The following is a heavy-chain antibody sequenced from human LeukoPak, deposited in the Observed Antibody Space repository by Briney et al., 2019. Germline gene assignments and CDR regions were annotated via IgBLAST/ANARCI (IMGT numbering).Heavy chain of an antibody. V-gene: IGHV1-3*01. J-gene: IGHJ4*02. CDR3: ARENYYGSGSYYTN. CDR1: GYTFTSYA. D-gene: IGHD3-10*01. Sequence: ASVKVSCKASGYTFTSYAMHWVRQPPGQRLEWMGWINAGNGNTKYSQKFQGRVTITRDTSASTAYMELSGLRSEDTAVYYCARENYYGSGSYYTNWGQGTLVTVSS. CDR2: INAGNGNT.